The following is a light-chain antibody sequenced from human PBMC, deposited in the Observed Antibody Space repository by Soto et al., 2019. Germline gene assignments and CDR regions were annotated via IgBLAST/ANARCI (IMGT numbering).Light chain of an antibody. Sequence: DIPMTQSPSTLSASVGDRVTITCRSSQSISSWLAWYQQKPGKAPKLLIYDASSLESGVPSRFSGSGSGTEFTLTISSLQPDDFATYYCQQYNSYSGLTFGGGTKVAIK. CDR2: DAS. J-gene: IGKJ4*01. CDR3: QQYNSYSGLT. V-gene: IGKV1-5*01. CDR1: QSISSW.